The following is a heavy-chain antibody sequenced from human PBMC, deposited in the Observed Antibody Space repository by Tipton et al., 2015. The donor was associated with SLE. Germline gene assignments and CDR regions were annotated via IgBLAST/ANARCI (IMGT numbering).Heavy chain of an antibody. CDR1: GFTVIYNY. J-gene: IGHJ4*02. CDR2: IFSSGSP. V-gene: IGHV3-66*03. D-gene: IGHD2-15*01. CDR3: AKVEFGCSGGSCYSPGANYFDY. Sequence: SLRLSCEASGFTVIYNYMAWVRQAPGKGLEWVSLIFSSGSPYYADSAKGRFTISRDSSKNTLYLQMNSRRAEDTAVYYCAKVEFGCSGGSCYSPGANYFDYWGQGTLVTVSS.